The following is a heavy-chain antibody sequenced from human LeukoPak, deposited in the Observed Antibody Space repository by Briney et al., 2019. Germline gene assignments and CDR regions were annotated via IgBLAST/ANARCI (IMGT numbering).Heavy chain of an antibody. Sequence: EESLKISCKSSGYSFTSYWISWVRQMPGKGLEWMGIIYLGDSDTRYSPSFQGQITISADKSISTAYLQWSSLKASDTAIYYCARHSSYTSGWPLDYWGQGTLVTVSS. D-gene: IGHD6-19*01. J-gene: IGHJ4*02. V-gene: IGHV5-51*01. CDR1: GYSFTSYW. CDR2: IYLGDSDT. CDR3: ARHSSYTSGWPLDY.